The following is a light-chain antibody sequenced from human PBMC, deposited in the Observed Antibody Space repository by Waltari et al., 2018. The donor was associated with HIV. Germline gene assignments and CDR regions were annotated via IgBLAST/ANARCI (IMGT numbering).Light chain of an antibody. CDR1: QSVGTKF. CDR2: GTS. CDR3: HQYGVSPQT. J-gene: IGKJ1*01. V-gene: IGKV3-20*01. Sequence: EIVLTQSPGTLSLSPGERATLSCRASQSVGTKFFAWHQRRPGQAPRLLLYGTSTRATGVPDRFSGGGSGTVFTLTISRLEPEDFAVYYCHQYGVSPQTFGQGTKVEIK.